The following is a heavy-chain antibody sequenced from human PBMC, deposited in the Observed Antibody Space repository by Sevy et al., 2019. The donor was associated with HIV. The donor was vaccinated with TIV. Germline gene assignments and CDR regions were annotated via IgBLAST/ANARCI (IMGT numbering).Heavy chain of an antibody. CDR3: ARARARGYSSSWYEDY. CDR2: ISYDGSNK. J-gene: IGHJ4*02. V-gene: IGHV3-30-3*01. CDR1: GFTFSSYA. Sequence: GGSLRLSCAASGFTFSSYAMHWVCQAPGKGLEWVAAISYDGSNKYYADSVKGRFTISRDNSKNTLYLQMNSLRAEDTAVYYCARARARGYSSSWYEDYWGQGTLVTVSS. D-gene: IGHD6-13*01.